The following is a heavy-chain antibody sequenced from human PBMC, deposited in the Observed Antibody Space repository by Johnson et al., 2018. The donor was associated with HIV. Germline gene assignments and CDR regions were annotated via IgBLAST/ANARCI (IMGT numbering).Heavy chain of an antibody. CDR2: INSDGSST. Sequence: VQLVESGGGVVRPGGSLRLSCAASGFTFDDYGMSWVRQAPGKGLVWVSRINSDGSSTSYADSVKGRFTISRYNAKNTLYLQLNSLIAEDTAVSYCARYYVQWELLKGDAFDIWGQGTMVTVSS. J-gene: IGHJ3*02. CDR3: ARYYVQWELLKGDAFDI. V-gene: IGHV3-20*04. D-gene: IGHD1-26*01. CDR1: GFTFDDYG.